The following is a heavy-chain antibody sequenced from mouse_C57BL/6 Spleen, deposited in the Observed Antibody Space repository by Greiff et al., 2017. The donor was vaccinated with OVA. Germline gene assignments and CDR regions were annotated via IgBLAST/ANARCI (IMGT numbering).Heavy chain of an antibody. V-gene: IGHV3-6*01. Sequence: VQLKESGPGLVKPSQSLSLTCSVTGYSITSGYYWNWIRQFPGNKLEWMGYISYDGSNNYNPSLKNRISITRDTSKNQFFLKLNSVTTEDTATYYCARDLLTAYWYFDVWGTGTTVTVSS. CDR1: GYSITSGYY. CDR2: ISYDGSN. J-gene: IGHJ1*03. D-gene: IGHD4-1*01. CDR3: ARDLLTAYWYFDV.